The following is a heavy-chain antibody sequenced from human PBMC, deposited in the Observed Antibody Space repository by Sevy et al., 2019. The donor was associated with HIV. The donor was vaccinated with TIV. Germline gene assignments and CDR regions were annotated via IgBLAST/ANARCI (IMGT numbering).Heavy chain of an antibody. J-gene: IGHJ4*02. V-gene: IGHV3-30*02. CDR2: IRNDGSNK. Sequence: GALRLSCAASGFTFSSYGMHWVRQAPGKGLEWVAFIRNDGSNKYYADSVKGRFTISRDNSKNTLYLQMNSLRAEDTAVYYCAKDPLTRYYFDYWGQGTLVTVSS. CDR1: GFTFSSYG. CDR3: AKDPLTRYYFDY.